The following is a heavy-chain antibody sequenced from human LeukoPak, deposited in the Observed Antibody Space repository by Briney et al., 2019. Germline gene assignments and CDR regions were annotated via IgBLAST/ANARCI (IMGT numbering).Heavy chain of an antibody. V-gene: IGHV4-31*03. Sequence: SQTLSLTCTVSGGSISSGGYYWSWIRQHPGKGLEWIGYIYYSGSTYYNPSLKSRVTISVDTSKNQFSLKLSSVTAADTAAYYCARVPVLEESYYGMDVWGQGTTVTVSS. CDR1: GGSISSGGYY. J-gene: IGHJ6*02. CDR2: IYYSGST. D-gene: IGHD4/OR15-4a*01. CDR3: ARVPVLEESYYGMDV.